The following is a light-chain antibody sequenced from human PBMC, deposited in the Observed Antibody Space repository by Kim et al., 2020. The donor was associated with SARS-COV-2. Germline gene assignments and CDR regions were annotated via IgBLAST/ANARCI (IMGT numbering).Light chain of an antibody. V-gene: IGLV3-1*01. CDR1: KLGEKY. CDR3: QTWDSITVV. J-gene: IGLJ2*01. CDR2: QDT. Sequence: SYELTQPPSVSVSPGQTASITCSGDKLGEKYACWYQQKPGQSPVLVIYQDTKRPSGIPERFSGSNSGNTATLTISGTQALDEADYYFQTWDSITVV.